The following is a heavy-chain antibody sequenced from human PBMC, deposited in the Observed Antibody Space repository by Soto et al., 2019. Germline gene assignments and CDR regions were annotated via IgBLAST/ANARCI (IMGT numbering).Heavy chain of an antibody. D-gene: IGHD5-12*01. CDR3: ASSRGYSNYALVY. CDR2: ISSGGGTI. Sequence: LRLSCVASGFTFSDYYMSWIRQAPGKGLEWVSYISSGGGTITYAESVEGRFTISRDNAKSSLYLHMNSLRAEDTAVYYCASSRGYSNYALVYWGQGTLVTV. CDR1: GFTFSDYY. J-gene: IGHJ4*02. V-gene: IGHV3-11*01.